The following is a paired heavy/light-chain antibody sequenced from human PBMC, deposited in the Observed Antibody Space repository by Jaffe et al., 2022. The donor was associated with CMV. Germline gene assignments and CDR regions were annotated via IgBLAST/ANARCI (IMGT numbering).Heavy chain of an antibody. D-gene: IGHD3-22*01. Sequence: EVQLVESGGGLVQPGGSLRLSCAASGFTFSDHYMDWVRQAPGKGLEWVGRTRDKINSYSTEYAASVKGRFTVSRDGSKNSLYLQMNSLQSEDTAVYYCARSIRDSSGHYNFDYWGQGTLVTVSS. V-gene: IGHV3-72*01. CDR3: ARSIRDSSGHYNFDY. CDR2: TRDKINSYST. CDR1: GFTFSDHY. J-gene: IGHJ4*02.
Light chain of an antibody. Sequence: DIRMTQSPSSLSASIGDRVTITCRASQDIRNYLAWFQQKPGKAPKSLIYAASSLQSGVPSKFSGSGYGTEFTLTISSLQPEDSATYYCQHYDTYPPTFGGGTKVEIK. CDR1: QDIRNY. J-gene: IGKJ4*01. V-gene: IGKV1-16*02. CDR3: QHYDTYPPT. CDR2: AAS.